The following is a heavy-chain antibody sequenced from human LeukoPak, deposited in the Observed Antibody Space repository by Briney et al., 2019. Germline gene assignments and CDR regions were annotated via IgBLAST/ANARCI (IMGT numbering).Heavy chain of an antibody. Sequence: SETLSLTCAVYGGSFSGYYWSWIRQPPGKGLEWIGEINHSGSTNYNPALKSRVTISVDTSKNQFSLKLSSVTAADTAVYYCARGRKFYYGSGPFYMDVWGKGTTVTVSS. CDR3: ARGRKFYYGSGPFYMDV. CDR2: INHSGST. V-gene: IGHV4-34*01. CDR1: GGSFSGYY. D-gene: IGHD3-10*01. J-gene: IGHJ6*03.